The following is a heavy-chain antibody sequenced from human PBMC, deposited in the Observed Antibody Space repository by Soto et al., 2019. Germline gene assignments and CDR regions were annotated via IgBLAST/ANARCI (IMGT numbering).Heavy chain of an antibody. CDR2: VYYSGST. V-gene: IGHV4-39*01. D-gene: IGHD2-15*01. CDR1: GDSITWSSCY. J-gene: IGHJ5*02. CDR3: ARLTSRISAVSHGRRNWLDP. Sequence: PSETLSLTCTLSGDSITWSSCYWGWIRQPPGKGLEWVGDVYYSGSTYYNPSLKSRLTMSIDTSKGQFSLKMSSVTAADTGVYYCARLTSRISAVSHGRRNWLDPWGPGTLVTVSS.